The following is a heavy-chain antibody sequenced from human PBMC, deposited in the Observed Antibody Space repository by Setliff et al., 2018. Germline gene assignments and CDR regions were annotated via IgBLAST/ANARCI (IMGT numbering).Heavy chain of an antibody. CDR1: GFTFSSYA. D-gene: IGHD3-10*01. CDR2: ISGSGGST. Sequence: PGESLKISCAASGFTFSSYAMSWVRQAPGKGLEWVSAISGSGGSTYYADSVKGRFTISRDNSKNTLYLQMNSLRVEDTALYYCAQSSGSSSATNLEYLGPGTLVTVSS. CDR3: AQSSGSSSATNLEY. J-gene: IGHJ4*02. V-gene: IGHV3-23*01.